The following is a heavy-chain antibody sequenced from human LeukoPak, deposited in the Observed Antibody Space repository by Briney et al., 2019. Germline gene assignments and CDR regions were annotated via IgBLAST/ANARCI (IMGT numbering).Heavy chain of an antibody. CDR3: ARVAYWYYGSGRDRGFDY. J-gene: IGHJ4*02. CDR1: GFTFSSYS. D-gene: IGHD3-10*01. V-gene: IGHV3-48*01. CDR2: ISSSSSTM. Sequence: WGALRLSCAASGFTFSSYSMNWVRQAPGKGLEWVSYISSSSSTMYYADSVKGRFTISRDNAKNSLYLQMNSLRAEDTAVYYCARVAYWYYGSGRDRGFDYWGQGTLVTVSS.